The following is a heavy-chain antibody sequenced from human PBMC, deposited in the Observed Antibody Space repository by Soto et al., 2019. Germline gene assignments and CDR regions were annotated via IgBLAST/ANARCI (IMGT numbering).Heavy chain of an antibody. D-gene: IGHD1-26*01. CDR1: GFTFSHYG. Sequence: QVQLVESGGGVVQPGRSLRLSCAASGFTFSHYGIHWVRQAPGKGLEWLAVISYDGSNKHYADSVKGRFTVSRDNSKNTLYLQMNSLRAEDTAVDFCARYSGKYQGPRDYGGQGTLVTVSS. J-gene: IGHJ4*02. CDR2: ISYDGSNK. CDR3: ARYSGKYQGPRDY. V-gene: IGHV3-30*03.